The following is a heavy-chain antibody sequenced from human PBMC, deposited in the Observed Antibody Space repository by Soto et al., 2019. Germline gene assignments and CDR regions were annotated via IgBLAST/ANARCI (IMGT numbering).Heavy chain of an antibody. D-gene: IGHD2-15*01. V-gene: IGHV3-21*04. Sequence: GGSLRLSCAASGLNFEKCSMNLVRQPPGKGPEWLASISPSSTYIRYADSVKGRFTISRDNARNSLSLQMMNLRADDTAIYYCATDTGDIEVVPATTWGQGTLVTVSS. CDR3: ATDTGDIEVVPATT. CDR2: ISPSSTYI. CDR1: GLNFEKCS. J-gene: IGHJ4*02.